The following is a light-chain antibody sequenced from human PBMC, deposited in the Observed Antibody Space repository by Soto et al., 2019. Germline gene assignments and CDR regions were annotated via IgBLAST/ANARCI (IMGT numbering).Light chain of an antibody. CDR1: QTGGKTY. CDR3: QRYGALPPT. V-gene: IGKV3-20*01. CDR2: GAS. Sequence: EIVLTQFPGALSLSPGERVTLSCRASQTGGKTYLSWYQQKSGQAPKFLIYGASNRATGIPDRFSGSGSGTDFTVTISRLETEDFAVYYCQRYGALPPTFGGGTKVEI. J-gene: IGKJ4*01.